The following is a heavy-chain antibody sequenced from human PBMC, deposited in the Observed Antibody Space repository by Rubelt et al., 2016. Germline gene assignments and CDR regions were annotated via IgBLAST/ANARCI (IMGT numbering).Heavy chain of an antibody. J-gene: IGHJ4*02. CDR2: ISGSGRTT. CDR3: AKVPRGDYYDSSGYYRYFDY. V-gene: IGHV3-23*01. D-gene: IGHD3-22*01. CDR1: GFTLDDYA. Sequence: GGGLVQPGRSLRLSCAASGFTLDDYAMHWVRQAPGKGLEWVSVISGSGRTTYYTDSVKGRFTISRDNSKNTLYLQMNSLRAEDTAVYYCAKVPRGDYYDSSGYYRYFDYWGQGTLVTVSS.